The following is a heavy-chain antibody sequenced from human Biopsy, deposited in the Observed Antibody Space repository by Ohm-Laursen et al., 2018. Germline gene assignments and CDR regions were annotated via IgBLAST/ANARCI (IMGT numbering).Heavy chain of an antibody. CDR2: INQSATT. J-gene: IGHJ4*02. CDR1: GKTFSDYQ. V-gene: IGHV4-34*08. CDR3: GNEVHGRDY. Sequence: SETLSLTCAVFGKTFSDYQWSWIRQPPGKGLEWIGQINQSATTNYNPSLKSRVSISADASKYEFSLRLTSVTAADTAVYFCGNEVHGRDYWGLGAQVTVSS. D-gene: IGHD2-15*01.